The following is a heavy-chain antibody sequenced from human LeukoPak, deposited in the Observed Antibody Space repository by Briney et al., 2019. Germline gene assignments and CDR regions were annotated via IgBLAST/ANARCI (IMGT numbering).Heavy chain of an antibody. Sequence: PGGSLRLSCAASGFTVSSNYMSWVRQAPGKGLEWVSAISGSGGSTYYADSVKGRFTISRDNSKNTLYLQMNSLRAEDTAVYYCALGAVADLFDPWGQGTLVTVSS. CDR1: GFTVSSNY. D-gene: IGHD6-19*01. CDR3: ALGAVADLFDP. V-gene: IGHV3-23*01. CDR2: ISGSGGST. J-gene: IGHJ5*02.